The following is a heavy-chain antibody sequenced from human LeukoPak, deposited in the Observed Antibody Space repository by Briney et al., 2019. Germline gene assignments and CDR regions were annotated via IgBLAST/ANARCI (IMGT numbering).Heavy chain of an antibody. CDR1: GYTFTSYG. V-gene: IGHV1-18*01. Sequence: ASVKVSCKASGYTFTSYGISWVRQAPGQGLEWMGWISAYNGNTNYAQKLQGRVTMTTDTSTSTAYMELRSPRSDDTAVYYCARDLVVVPAAMPYYYGMDVWGQGTTVTVSS. J-gene: IGHJ6*02. CDR3: ARDLVVVPAAMPYYYGMDV. D-gene: IGHD2-2*01. CDR2: ISAYNGNT.